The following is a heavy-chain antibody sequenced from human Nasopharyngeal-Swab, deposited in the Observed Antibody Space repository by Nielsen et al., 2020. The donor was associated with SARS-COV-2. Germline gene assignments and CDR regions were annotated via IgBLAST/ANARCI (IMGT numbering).Heavy chain of an antibody. V-gene: IGHV3-21*01. Sequence: WIRQPPGKGLEWVSSISSSSSYIYYADSVKGRFTISRDNAKNSLYLQMNSLRAEDTAVYYCARAERITEDPSITIFGVVITPGAFDIWGQGTMVTASS. D-gene: IGHD3-3*01. CDR2: ISSSSSYI. CDR3: ARAERITEDPSITIFGVVITPGAFDI. J-gene: IGHJ3*02.